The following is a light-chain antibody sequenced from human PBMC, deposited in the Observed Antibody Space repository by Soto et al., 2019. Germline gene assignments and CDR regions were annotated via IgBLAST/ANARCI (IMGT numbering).Light chain of an antibody. Sequence: IVMTQTPLSSPVTLGQPASISCRSSQSLVHSDGYTYLSWYQLKPGQPPRLLIYRVSNRFSGVTDRFSGSGEGTDFTLRISRVESEDVGVYFCMQGTQFPPYTFGQGTKLEI. CDR2: RVS. J-gene: IGKJ2*01. CDR1: QSLVHSDGYTY. CDR3: MQGTQFPPYT. V-gene: IGKV2-24*01.